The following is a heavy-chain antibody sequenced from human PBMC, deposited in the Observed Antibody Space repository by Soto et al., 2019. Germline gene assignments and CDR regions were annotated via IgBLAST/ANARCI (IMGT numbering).Heavy chain of an antibody. CDR2: ISYDGSNK. V-gene: IGHV3-30*18. CDR3: AKGPTGRITGTTPAFDI. D-gene: IGHD1-7*01. CDR1: GFTLSSYG. J-gene: IGHJ3*02. Sequence: PGGSLRLSCAASGFTLSSYGMHWVRQAPGKGLEWVAVISYDGSNKYYADSVKGRFTISRDNSKNTLYLQMNSLRAEDTAVYYCAKGPTGRITGTTPAFDIWGQGXMVTV.